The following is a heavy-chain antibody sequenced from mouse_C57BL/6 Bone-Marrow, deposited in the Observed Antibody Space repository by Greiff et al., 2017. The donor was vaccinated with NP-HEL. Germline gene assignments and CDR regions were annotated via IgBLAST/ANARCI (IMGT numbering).Heavy chain of an antibody. CDR1: GYTFTSYW. CDR2: IDPSDSYT. Sequence: QVQLQQPGAELVKPGASVKLSCKASGYTFTSYWMQWVNQRPGQGLEWIGEIDPSDSYTNYNQKFKGQATLTVDTSSSTAYMQLSSLTSEDSAVYYCASKSYYSNYIDDRGQGTTLTVSS. J-gene: IGHJ2*01. CDR3: ASKSYYSNYIDD. V-gene: IGHV1-50*01. D-gene: IGHD2-5*01.